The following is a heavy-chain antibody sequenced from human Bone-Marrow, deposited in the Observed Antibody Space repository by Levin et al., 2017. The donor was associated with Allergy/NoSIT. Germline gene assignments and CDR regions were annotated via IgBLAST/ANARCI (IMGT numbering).Heavy chain of an antibody. CDR2: IYYSGNT. Sequence: SQTLSLTCAVSGGSINAGGYSWSWIRQPPGKGLEWIGFIYYSGNTYYNPSLKSRVTISLDRSKNQLSLELSSVTAADTAVYYCARGDCWDTTGYEGARYNWFDPWGQGKLVTVSS. J-gene: IGHJ5*02. CDR3: ARGDCWDTTGYEGARYNWFDP. CDR1: GGSINAGGYS. V-gene: IGHV4-30-2*01. D-gene: IGHD2-2*01.